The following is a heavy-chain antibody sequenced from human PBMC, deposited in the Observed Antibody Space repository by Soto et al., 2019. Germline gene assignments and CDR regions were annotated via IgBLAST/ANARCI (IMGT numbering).Heavy chain of an antibody. CDR1: GFTFSSYA. Sequence: EVQLLESGGGLVQPGGSLRLSCAASGFTFSSYAMSWVRQAPGKGLEWVSAISGSGGSTYYADSVKGRFTISIDNFKTMRELQMNSVTAEDTAVYDFAKIAEDDFWSGYQYYFVYWGQGTLVTVSS. CDR2: ISGSGGST. J-gene: IGHJ4*02. D-gene: IGHD3-3*01. V-gene: IGHV3-23*01. CDR3: AKIAEDDFWSGYQYYFVY.